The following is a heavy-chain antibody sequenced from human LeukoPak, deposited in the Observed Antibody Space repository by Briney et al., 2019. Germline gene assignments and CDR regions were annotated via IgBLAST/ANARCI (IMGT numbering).Heavy chain of an antibody. Sequence: PSETLSLTCTVSGGSISSGAYYWSWIRQHPGKGLEWIGYIFYSGSTYYNPSLKSRVTISVDTSKNQFSLKLSSVTAADTAVYYCARTDYYGSGSYYNQPTNFDYWGQGTLVTVSS. CDR1: GGSISSGAYY. CDR3: ARTDYYGSGSYYNQPTNFDY. D-gene: IGHD3-10*01. J-gene: IGHJ4*02. CDR2: IFYSGST. V-gene: IGHV4-31*03.